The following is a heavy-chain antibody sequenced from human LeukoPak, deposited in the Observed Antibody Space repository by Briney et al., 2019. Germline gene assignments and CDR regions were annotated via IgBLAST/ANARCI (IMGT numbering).Heavy chain of an antibody. J-gene: IGHJ4*02. CDR1: GFTVSSNH. CDR3: ATERSNSLNY. Sequence: GGSLRLSCAASGFTVSSNHMNWVRQAPGKGLEWVSVIYGGGSTYYADSVKGRFTISRDNSKNTLYLQMNSPRAEDTAVYYCATERSNSLNYWGQGTLVTVSS. D-gene: IGHD6-6*01. CDR2: IYGGGST. V-gene: IGHV3-66*02.